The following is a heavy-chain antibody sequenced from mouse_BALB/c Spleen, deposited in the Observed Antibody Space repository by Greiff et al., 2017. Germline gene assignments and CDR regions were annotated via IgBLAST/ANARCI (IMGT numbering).Heavy chain of an antibody. CDR1: GFTFSNYW. CDR2: IRLKSNNYAT. Sequence: EVKVEESGGGLVQPGGSMKLSCVASGFTFSNYWMNWVRQSPEKGLEWVAEIRLKSNNYATHYAESVKGRFTISRDDSKSSVYLQMNNLRAEDTGIYYCTRDGNYAMDDWGQGTSVTVSS. V-gene: IGHV6-6*02. CDR3: TRDGNYAMDD. J-gene: IGHJ4*01. D-gene: IGHD1-1*01.